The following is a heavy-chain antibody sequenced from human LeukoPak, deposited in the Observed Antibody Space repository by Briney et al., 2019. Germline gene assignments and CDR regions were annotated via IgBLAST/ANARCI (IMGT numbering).Heavy chain of an antibody. J-gene: IGHJ5*02. Sequence: GGSLRLSCAASGFTFSSYWMSWVRQAPGKGLEWVANIKQDGSEKYYVDSVKGRFTISRDNAKNSLYLQMNSLRAEDTAVYYCARDASGYDWVWFDPWGQGTLVTVSS. D-gene: IGHD5-12*01. CDR1: GFTFSSYW. V-gene: IGHV3-7*01. CDR3: ARDASGYDWVWFDP. CDR2: IKQDGSEK.